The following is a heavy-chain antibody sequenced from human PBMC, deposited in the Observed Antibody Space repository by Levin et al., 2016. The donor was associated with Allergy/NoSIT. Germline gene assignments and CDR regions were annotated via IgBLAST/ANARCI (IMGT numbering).Heavy chain of an antibody. J-gene: IGHJ6*02. CDR1: GFTVSSNY. CDR2: IYSGGST. CDR3: ARDSIKYSSGWAPFGYGMDV. Sequence: GGSLRLSCAASGFTVSSNYMSWVRQAPGKGLEWVSVIYSGGSTYYADSVKGRFTISRDNSKNTLYLQMNSLRAEDTAVYYCARDSIKYSSGWAPFGYGMDVWGQGTTVTVSS. D-gene: IGHD6-19*01. V-gene: IGHV3-66*01.